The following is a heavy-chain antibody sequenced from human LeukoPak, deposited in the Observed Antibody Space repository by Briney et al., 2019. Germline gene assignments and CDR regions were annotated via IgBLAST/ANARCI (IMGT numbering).Heavy chain of an antibody. J-gene: IGHJ6*04. CDR2: MNPNSGNT. CDR3: ARAVTYYGSGSYLLDV. Sequence: GASVKVSCKASGYTFTGYYMHWVRQATGQGLEWMGWMNPNSGNTGYAQKFQGRVTMTRNTSISTAYMELSSLRSEDTAVYYCARAVTYYGSGSYLLDVWGKGTTVTISS. D-gene: IGHD3-10*01. CDR1: GYTFTGYY. V-gene: IGHV1-8*02.